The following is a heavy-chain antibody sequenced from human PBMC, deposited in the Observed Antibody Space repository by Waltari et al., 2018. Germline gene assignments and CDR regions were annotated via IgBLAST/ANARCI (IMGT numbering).Heavy chain of an antibody. J-gene: IGHJ5*02. D-gene: IGHD3-10*01. CDR2: IYYSGST. V-gene: IGHV4-39*01. Sequence: QLQLQESGPGLVKPSETLSLTCTVSGGSISSSSYYWGWIRQPPGKGLEWIGSIYYSGSTYDNPSLKSRVTISVDTSKNQFSLKLSSVTAADTAVYYCARRFSGFGDEAWFDPWGQGTLVTVSS. CDR1: GGSISSSSYY. CDR3: ARRFSGFGDEAWFDP.